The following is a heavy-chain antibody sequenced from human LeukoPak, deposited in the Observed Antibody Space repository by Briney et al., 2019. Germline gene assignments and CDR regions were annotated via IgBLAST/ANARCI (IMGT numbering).Heavy chain of an antibody. D-gene: IGHD2-2*01. Sequence: SETLSLTCTVSGGPISSGGYCWSWIRQHPGKGLEWLGVIHYSGITYYNPSLKSRVTISVDTSKNQFSLKLSSVTAADTAVYYCAREQAVVVPAAVNYYYYYMDVWGKGTTVTVSS. CDR1: GGPISSGGYC. V-gene: IGHV4-31*03. CDR3: AREQAVVVPAAVNYYYYYMDV. CDR2: IHYSGIT. J-gene: IGHJ6*03.